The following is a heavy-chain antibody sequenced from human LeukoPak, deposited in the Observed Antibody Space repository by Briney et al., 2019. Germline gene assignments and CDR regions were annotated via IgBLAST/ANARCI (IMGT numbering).Heavy chain of an antibody. Sequence: SETLSLTCTVSGGSISSYYWSWIRQPPGKGLEWIGYIYYSGSTNYNPSLKSRVTISVDTSKNQFSLKLSSVTAADTAVYYCARAGYCSSTSCYVGAFDIWGQGTMVTVSS. J-gene: IGHJ3*02. CDR2: IYYSGST. V-gene: IGHV4-59*01. D-gene: IGHD2-2*01. CDR1: GGSISSYY. CDR3: ARAGYCSSTSCYVGAFDI.